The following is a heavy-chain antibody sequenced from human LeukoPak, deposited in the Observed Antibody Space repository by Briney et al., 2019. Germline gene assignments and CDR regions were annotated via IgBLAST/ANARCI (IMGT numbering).Heavy chain of an antibody. CDR3: ARLGYSSGNWFDP. CDR1: GGSISSSSYY. CDR2: IYFRGST. D-gene: IGHD6-19*01. Sequence: PETLSLTCTVSGGSISSSSYYWGWIRQPPGKGLEWIGSIYFRGSTYYNPSLKSRVTISVDTSKNQFSLKLSSVTAADTAVYYCARLGYSSGNWFDPWGQGTLVTVSS. J-gene: IGHJ5*02. V-gene: IGHV4-39*01.